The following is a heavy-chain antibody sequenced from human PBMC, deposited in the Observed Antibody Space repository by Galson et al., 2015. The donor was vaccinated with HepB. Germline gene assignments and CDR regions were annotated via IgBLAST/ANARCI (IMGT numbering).Heavy chain of an antibody. D-gene: IGHD4-17*01. CDR3: ARAEIMTTVTTSDH. CDR2: INPNSGDT. CDR1: GYTFTGNY. V-gene: IGHV1-2*02. J-gene: IGHJ4*02. Sequence: SVKVSCKASGYTFTGNYIHWVRQAPGQGLEWMGRINPNSGDTNYPQKFQGRVTMTRDTSISTAYMELSRLKSDDTAVYYCARAEIMTTVTTSDHWGQGTLVTVSS.